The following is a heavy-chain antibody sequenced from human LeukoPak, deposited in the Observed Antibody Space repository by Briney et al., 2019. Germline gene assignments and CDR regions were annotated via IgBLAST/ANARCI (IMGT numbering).Heavy chain of an antibody. CDR3: AREEQHDSSGYYDGAVDY. D-gene: IGHD3-22*01. V-gene: IGHV1-2*02. J-gene: IGHJ4*02. Sequence: ASVKVSCKASGYTFTGYYKHWVRQAPGQGLEWMGWINPNSGGTNYAQKFQGRVTMTRDTSISTAYMELSRLRSDDTAVYYCAREEQHDSSGYYDGAVDYWGQGTLVTVSS. CDR2: INPNSGGT. CDR1: GYTFTGYY.